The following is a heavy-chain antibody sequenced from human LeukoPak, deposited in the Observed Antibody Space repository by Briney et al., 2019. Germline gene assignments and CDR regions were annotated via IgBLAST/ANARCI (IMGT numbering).Heavy chain of an antibody. CDR3: ARYRQGTSGNDY. CDR2: IYYTGST. D-gene: IGHD2-8*01. CDR1: GGSISGYY. V-gene: IGHV4-59*01. J-gene: IGHJ4*02. Sequence: SETLSLTCTVSGGSISGYYWSWIRQPPGKGLEWIGYIYYTGSTKYNPSLKSRVSFSVGTSKNQFSLRLTSVTAADTAVYYCARYRQGTSGNDYWGQGTLVTVSS.